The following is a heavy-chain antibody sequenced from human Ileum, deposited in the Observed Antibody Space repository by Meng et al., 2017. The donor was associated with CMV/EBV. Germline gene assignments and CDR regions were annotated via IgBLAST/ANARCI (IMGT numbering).Heavy chain of an antibody. CDR2: IYTSGST. J-gene: IGHJ4*02. CDR1: GTYITGYY. V-gene: IGHV4-4*07. Sequence: QESGPGLVKPSEPLSLTCTVSGTYITGYYWSWVRQSAAKGLEWIGRIYTSGSTNYNPSLHSRVSMSIDTSKNQFSLKLRSVTAADTAVYYCAREGSAVHWGQGTLVTVSS. D-gene: IGHD6-13*01. CDR3: AREGSAVH.